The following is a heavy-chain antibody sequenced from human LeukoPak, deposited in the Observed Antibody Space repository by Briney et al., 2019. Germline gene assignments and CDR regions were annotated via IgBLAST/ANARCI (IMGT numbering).Heavy chain of an antibody. CDR3: ARGYCSSTSCTRRGSGYYYYYMDV. CDR1: DYRFASYG. V-gene: IGHV1-18*01. Sequence: ASVKVSCKASDYRFASYGITWVRQAPGQGLEWMGWISAYNGTTNTAQKLQGRVTMTTDTSTSTAYMELRSLRSDDTAVYYCARGYCSSTSCTRRGSGYYYYYMDVWGKGTTVTVSS. D-gene: IGHD2-2*01. CDR2: ISAYNGTT. J-gene: IGHJ6*03.